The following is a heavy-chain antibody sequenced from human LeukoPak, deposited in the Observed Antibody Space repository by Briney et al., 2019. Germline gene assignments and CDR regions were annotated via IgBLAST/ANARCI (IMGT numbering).Heavy chain of an antibody. Sequence: PGGSLRLSCAASGFGFSDSWMDWVRQAPVKGLEWVANIKPDGSEIYYVDAVKGRFTISRDNAKNSLYLQMNSLRAEDTAVYYCTRSLDYWGQGILVTVSS. CDR2: IKPDGSEI. CDR3: TRSLDY. D-gene: IGHD2-15*01. CDR1: GFGFSDSW. V-gene: IGHV3-7*02. J-gene: IGHJ4*02.